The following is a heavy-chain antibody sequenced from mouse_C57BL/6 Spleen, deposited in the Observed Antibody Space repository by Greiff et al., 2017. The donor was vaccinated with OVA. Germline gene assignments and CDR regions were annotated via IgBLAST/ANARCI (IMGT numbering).Heavy chain of an antibody. V-gene: IGHV1-18*01. CDR1: GYTFTDYN. CDR2: INPNNGGT. D-gene: IGHD1-1*01. CDR3: ARNSYYYGSSYPFAY. Sequence: VQLQQSGPELVKPGASVKIPCKASGYTFTDYNMDWVKQSHGKSLEWIGDINPNNGGTIYNQKFKGKATLTVDKSSSTAYMELRSLTSEDTAVYYCARNSYYYGSSYPFAYWGQGTLVTVSA. J-gene: IGHJ3*01.